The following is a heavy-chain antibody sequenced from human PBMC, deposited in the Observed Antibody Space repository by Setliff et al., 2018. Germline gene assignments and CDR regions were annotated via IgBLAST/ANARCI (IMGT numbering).Heavy chain of an antibody. CDR1: GGSISPFY. V-gene: IGHV4-59*01. CDR3: ARGRAGHSGH. Sequence: LSLTCTVTGGSISPFYWNWIRQSPGKGLEWIGYIFYTGKSSYNPSLKSRVTISVDTSKNQFSLNLQSVTPADAGVYYCARGRAGHSGHWGQGTLVTVSS. J-gene: IGHJ4*02. D-gene: IGHD6-19*01. CDR2: IFYTGKS.